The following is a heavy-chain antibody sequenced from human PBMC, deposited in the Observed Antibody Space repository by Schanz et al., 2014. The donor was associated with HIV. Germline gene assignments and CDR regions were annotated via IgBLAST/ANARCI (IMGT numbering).Heavy chain of an antibody. Sequence: QVPLLQSGAEMKKPGSSVKVSCKASGGTFGTYGFTWVRQAPGQGLEWVGGIIPANGVTKYAQKFRDRVTLTRDTSISTLYMELTSLRSDDTAVYYCVRHVNFLKTDFWGQGTLVTVSS. CDR2: IIPANGVT. CDR1: GGTFGTYG. D-gene: IGHD3-3*01. CDR3: VRHVNFLKTDF. J-gene: IGHJ4*02. V-gene: IGHV1-2*02.